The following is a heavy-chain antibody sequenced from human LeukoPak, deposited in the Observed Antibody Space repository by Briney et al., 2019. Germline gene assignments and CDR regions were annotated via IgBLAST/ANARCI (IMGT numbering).Heavy chain of an antibody. J-gene: IGHJ4*02. CDR2: IRGKAYGGTT. Sequence: GGSLRLSCTASGFTFGDYAMSWVRQAPGKGLEWVGLIRGKAYGGTTEYGASVKGRFTISRDDSKSIAYLQMNSLKPEDTAVYYCTKAYCGGNCWGDYWGQGTLVTVSS. V-gene: IGHV3-49*04. D-gene: IGHD2-21*02. CDR1: GFTFGDYA. CDR3: TKAYCGGNCWGDY.